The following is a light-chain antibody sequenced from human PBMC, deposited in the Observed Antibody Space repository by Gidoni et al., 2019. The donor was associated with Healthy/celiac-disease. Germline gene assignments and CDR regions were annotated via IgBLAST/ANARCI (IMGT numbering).Light chain of an antibody. CDR1: HSISSY. J-gene: IGKJ1*01. V-gene: IGKV1-39*01. CDR2: AAS. Sequence: DIQMTQSPSSLSASVADRVTITCRPSHSISSYLNWYQQKPGKATKLLIYAASRLQSGVPSRFSGSGSCTNFTLTIISLLPEDFSTYYCQQSYSTPRTFXQXTKVEIK. CDR3: QQSYSTPRT.